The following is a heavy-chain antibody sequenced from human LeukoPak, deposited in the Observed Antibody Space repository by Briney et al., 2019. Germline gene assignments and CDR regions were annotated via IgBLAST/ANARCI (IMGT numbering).Heavy chain of an antibody. V-gene: IGHV6-1*01. D-gene: IGHD2-2*01. CDR1: GDSVSSNSAA. J-gene: IGHJ5*02. CDR2: TYYRSTWYN. Sequence: SQTFSLTCAISGDSVSSNSAAWNWIRQSPSRGLEWLGRTYYRSTWYNDYAVSVRGRITVNPDTSKNQFSLHLNFVTPEDTAVYYCARRLTQYDCFDPWGQGILVTVSS. CDR3: ARRLTQYDCFDP.